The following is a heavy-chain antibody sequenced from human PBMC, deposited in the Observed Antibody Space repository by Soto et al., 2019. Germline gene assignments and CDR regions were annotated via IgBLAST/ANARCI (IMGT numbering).Heavy chain of an antibody. J-gene: IGHJ4*02. CDR2: IIPSFGTA. D-gene: IGHD5-12*01. V-gene: IGHV1-69*01. CDR1: GGTFSSYA. Sequence: QVQLVQSGAEVTKPGSSVKVSCKASGGTFSSYAISWVRQAPGQGLEWMGGIIPSFGTANYSQKFQGRVTITADESTSTAYMERSSLRSEDTAVYYCARGRSEDGYNSDTDYWGQGTLVTVSS. CDR3: ARGRSEDGYNSDTDY.